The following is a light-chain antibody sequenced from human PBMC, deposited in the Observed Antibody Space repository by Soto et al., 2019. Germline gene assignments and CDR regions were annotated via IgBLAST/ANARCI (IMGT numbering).Light chain of an antibody. CDR1: QTISSW. Sequence: DIQRTQSPSTLSGSVGDRVTITCRDSQTISSWLAWYQQKPGKAPKLLIYKASTLKSGVPSRFSGSGSGTEFTLTISSLQPDDFATYYCQHYNSYSEAFGQGTKV. CDR2: KAS. CDR3: QHYNSYSEA. J-gene: IGKJ1*01. V-gene: IGKV1-5*03.